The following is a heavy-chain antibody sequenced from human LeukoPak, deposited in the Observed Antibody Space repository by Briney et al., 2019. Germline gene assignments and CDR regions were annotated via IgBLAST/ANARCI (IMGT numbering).Heavy chain of an antibody. D-gene: IGHD3-10*01. CDR2: ISSSSSYI. Sequence: AGGSLGLSCAASGFTFSSYSMNWVRQAPGKGLEWVSSISSSSSYIYYADSVKGRFTISRDNAKNSLYLQMNSLRAEDTAVYYCARGMGSPWDYGSGTFDYWGQGTLVTVSS. CDR1: GFTFSSYS. J-gene: IGHJ4*02. CDR3: ARGMGSPWDYGSGTFDY. V-gene: IGHV3-21*01.